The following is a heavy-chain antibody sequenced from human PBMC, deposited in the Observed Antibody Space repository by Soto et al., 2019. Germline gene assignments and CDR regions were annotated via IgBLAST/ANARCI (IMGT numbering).Heavy chain of an antibody. J-gene: IGHJ4*02. CDR3: ARGSXPLRQCHGGSCYSNFDY. CDR2: IIPIFGTP. V-gene: IGHV1-69*13. D-gene: IGHD2-15*01. CDR1: GVTFSRQD. Sequence: SVKVSCKASGVTFSRQDMRWVRQAPGQGLEWMGGIIPIFGTPQYAEKFQDRVTITADESTSTAYMELSSLTSDDTAIYYCARGSXPLRQCHGGSCYSNFDYWGQGTLVTVSS.